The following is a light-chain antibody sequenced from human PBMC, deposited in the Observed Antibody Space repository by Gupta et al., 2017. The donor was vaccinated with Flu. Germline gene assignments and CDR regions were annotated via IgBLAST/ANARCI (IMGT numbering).Light chain of an antibody. V-gene: IGKV4-1*01. CDR3: QQYYGTPFS. CDR1: QSVLYSSNNKNY. Sequence: DIVMTQFPDSLAVSLGERATINCKSSQSVLYSSNNKNYLAWYQQKTGQPPRLLVDWASTRESGVPDRFSGSGSGTDFTLTISSLQAEDVALYYCQQYYGTPFSFGQGTKLEIK. CDR2: WAS. J-gene: IGKJ2*03.